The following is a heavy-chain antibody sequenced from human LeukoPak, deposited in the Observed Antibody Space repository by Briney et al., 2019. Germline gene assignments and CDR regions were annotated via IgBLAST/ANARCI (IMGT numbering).Heavy chain of an antibody. D-gene: IGHD3-16*01. J-gene: IGHJ1*01. CDR1: GFTFSDYW. CDR3: AGGALDY. CDR2: INQDGSEQ. V-gene: IGHV3-7*04. Sequence: PGGSLRLSCAASGFTFSDYWMTWVRQAPGQGLAWVAHINQDGSEQHFVGSVQGRFTISRDNAKSSLYLQMDSLRAEDTAVYYCAGGALDYWGQGTPVTVSS.